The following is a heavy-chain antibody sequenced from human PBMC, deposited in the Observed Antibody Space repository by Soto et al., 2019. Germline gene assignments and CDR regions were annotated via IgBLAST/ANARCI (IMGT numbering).Heavy chain of an antibody. Sequence: QVQLVESGGGVVQPGRSLRLSCAASGFTFSSYAMHWVRQAPGKGLEWVAVISYDGSNKYYADSVKGRFTISRDNSKNTLYLQMNSLRAEDTAVYYCARDLWRDTSYYYGMDVWGQGTTVTVSS. CDR2: ISYDGSNK. CDR1: GFTFSSYA. V-gene: IGHV3-30-3*01. J-gene: IGHJ6*02. CDR3: ARDLWRDTSYYYGMDV. D-gene: IGHD3-3*01.